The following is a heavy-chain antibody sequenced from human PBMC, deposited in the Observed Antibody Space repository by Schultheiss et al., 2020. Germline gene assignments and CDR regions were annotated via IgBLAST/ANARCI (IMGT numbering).Heavy chain of an antibody. CDR3: ARGWQYQLLLPPAFDI. D-gene: IGHD2-2*01. Sequence: SETLSLTCAVSGGSISSGGYSWSWIRQPPGKGLEWIGYIYYSGSTNYNPSLKSRVTISVDTSKNQFSLKLRSVTAADTAVYYCARGWQYQLLLPPAFDIWGQGTMVTVSS. CDR1: GGSISSGGYS. J-gene: IGHJ3*02. CDR2: IYYSGST. V-gene: IGHV4-61*08.